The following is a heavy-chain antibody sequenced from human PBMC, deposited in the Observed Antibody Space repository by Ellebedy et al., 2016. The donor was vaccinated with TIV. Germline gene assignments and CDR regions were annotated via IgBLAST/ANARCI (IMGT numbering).Heavy chain of an antibody. CDR1: GFTFNSYA. V-gene: IGHV3-23*01. CDR2: ITDSGGDT. CDR3: ARHDWFDP. J-gene: IGHJ5*02. Sequence: PGGSLRLSCAASGFTFNSYAMSWVRQAPGKGLEWVSAITDSGGDTYHADSVKGRLTISRDNSKNTLYLQMNSLRADDTAVYYCARHDWFDPWGQGTLVTVSS.